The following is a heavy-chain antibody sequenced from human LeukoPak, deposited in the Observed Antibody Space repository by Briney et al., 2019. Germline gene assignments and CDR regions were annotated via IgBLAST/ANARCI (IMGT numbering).Heavy chain of an antibody. Sequence: GSLRLSCAASGFTFSSYAMSWVRQAPGKGLEWVSAISGSGGSTYYADSVKGRFTISRDNSKNTLYLQMNSLRAEDTAVYYCAKGPGYSSGWSSAEYFQHWGQGTLVTVSS. V-gene: IGHV3-23*01. CDR3: AKGPGYSSGWSSAEYFQH. CDR1: GFTFSSYA. CDR2: ISGSGGST. J-gene: IGHJ1*01. D-gene: IGHD6-19*01.